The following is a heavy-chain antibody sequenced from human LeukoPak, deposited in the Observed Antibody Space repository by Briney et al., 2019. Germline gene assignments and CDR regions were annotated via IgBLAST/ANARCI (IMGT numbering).Heavy chain of an antibody. D-gene: IGHD2-8*01. Sequence: SETLSLTCAVYGGSFSGYYWSWIRQPPGKGLEWIGEINHSGSTNYNPSLKSRVTISVDTSKNQFSLKLSSVTAAGTAVYYCARSVLYFSYYFDYWGQGTLVTVSS. CDR2: INHSGST. CDR3: ARSVLYFSYYFDY. CDR1: GGSFSGYY. J-gene: IGHJ4*02. V-gene: IGHV4-34*01.